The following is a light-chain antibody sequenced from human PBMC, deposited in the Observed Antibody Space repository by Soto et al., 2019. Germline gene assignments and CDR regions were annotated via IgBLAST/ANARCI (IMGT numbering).Light chain of an antibody. V-gene: IGLV1-40*01. J-gene: IGLJ1*01. CDR2: GNS. CDR3: QSYDSSLSAYV. Sequence: QFVLAQPPSVSGAPGQKVTISCTGSSSNIGAGYDLHWYQQLPGTAPKLLLYGNSNRPSGVPDRFSGSKSGTSASLAITGLQAEDEADYYCQSYDSSLSAYVFGTGTKVTV. CDR1: SSNIGAGYD.